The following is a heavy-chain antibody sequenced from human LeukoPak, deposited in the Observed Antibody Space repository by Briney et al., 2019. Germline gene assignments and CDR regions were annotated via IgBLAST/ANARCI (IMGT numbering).Heavy chain of an antibody. CDR3: ATETIGRHYDY. J-gene: IGHJ4*02. Sequence: GGSLRLSCAASGFTFSSCGFNWVRQAPGKGLEWVSSIGPTGTDSYYADSVRGRFTISRDNPKNSMYLQMDSLRDEDTAVYYCATETIGRHYDYWGQGTLLTVSS. V-gene: IGHV3-21*01. CDR2: IGPTGTDS. CDR1: GFTFSSCG. D-gene: IGHD1-14*01.